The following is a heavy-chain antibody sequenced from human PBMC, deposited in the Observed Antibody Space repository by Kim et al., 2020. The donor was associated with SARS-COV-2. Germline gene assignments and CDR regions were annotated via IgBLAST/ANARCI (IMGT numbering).Heavy chain of an antibody. CDR3: ARLPYYSGSGLPARFDF. V-gene: IGHV4-39*01. CDR1: GDSIFGSNYY. CDR2: IYYSGSD. D-gene: IGHD3-10*01. J-gene: IGHJ4*02. Sequence: SETLSLTCRVSGDSIFGSNYYWGWVRQPPGKGLEWIAMIYYSGSDYYQPSLKSRVTTSVDTSNNRFSLRVTSVSAADTATYYCARLPYYSGSGLPARFDFWGQGIVVTVSS.